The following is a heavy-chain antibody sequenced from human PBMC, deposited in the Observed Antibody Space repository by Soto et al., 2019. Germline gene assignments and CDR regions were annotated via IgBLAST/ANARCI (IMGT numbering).Heavy chain of an antibody. CDR1: GFTFSSYA. CDR3: AKIMRPPEYYYYYGMDV. D-gene: IGHD2-8*01. Sequence: EVQLLESGGGLVQPGGSLRLSCAASGFTFSSYAMSWVRQAPGKGLEWVSAISGSGGSTYYTDSVKGRFNISRHNTNTTLYLQMNSLRAEDTAVYYCAKIMRPPEYYYYYGMDVWGQGTTVTVSS. J-gene: IGHJ6*02. V-gene: IGHV3-23*01. CDR2: ISGSGGST.